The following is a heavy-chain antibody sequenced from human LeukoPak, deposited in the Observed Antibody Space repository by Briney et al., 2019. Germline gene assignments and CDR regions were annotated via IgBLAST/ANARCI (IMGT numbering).Heavy chain of an antibody. CDR2: ISISGTTL. V-gene: IGHV3-48*03. D-gene: IGHD3-22*01. CDR3: ARGGSSGYEYNAFDI. Sequence: QSGGSLRLSCAASGFTLRNYEMNWVRQAPGKGLEWVSYISISGTTLYSADSVKGRFTISRDNAKNSLYLQMNTLRADDTGFYYCARGGSSGYEYNAFDIWGQGTVVTVSS. CDR1: GFTLRNYE. J-gene: IGHJ3*02.